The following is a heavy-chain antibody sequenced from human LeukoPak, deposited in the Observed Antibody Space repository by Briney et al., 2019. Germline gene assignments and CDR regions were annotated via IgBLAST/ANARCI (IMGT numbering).Heavy chain of an antibody. J-gene: IGHJ5*02. V-gene: IGHV1-69*01. CDR2: TIPIFGTA. D-gene: IGHD3-22*01. Sequence: ASVKVSCKASGGTFSSYAISWVRQAPGQGLEWMGGTIPIFGTANYAQKFQGRVTITADESTSTAYTELSSLRSEDTAVYYCATTAPHYHDSSFWFDPWGQGTLVTVSS. CDR3: ATTAPHYHDSSFWFDP. CDR1: GGTFSSYA.